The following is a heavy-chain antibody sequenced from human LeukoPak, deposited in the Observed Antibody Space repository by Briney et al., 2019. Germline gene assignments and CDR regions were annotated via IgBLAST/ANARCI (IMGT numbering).Heavy chain of an antibody. CDR1: GGTFSSYA. Sequence: SLKVSCTASGGTFSSYAISWVRQAPRQGLEWVGGIIPIFGTANYAHKFQGIVTITADKSTSTAYMELSSLRSEHTAVYYCARDPLYDSSGYYYYYYGMEVWGQGTTVTVSS. V-gene: IGHV1-69*06. CDR2: IIPIFGTA. D-gene: IGHD3-22*01. CDR3: ARDPLYDSSGYYYYYYGMEV. J-gene: IGHJ6*02.